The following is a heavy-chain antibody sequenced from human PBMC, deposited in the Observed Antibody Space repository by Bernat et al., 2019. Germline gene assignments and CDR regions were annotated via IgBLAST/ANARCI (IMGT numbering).Heavy chain of an antibody. CDR1: GFTFSSYG. Sequence: QVQLVESGGGVVQPGRSLRLSCAASGFTFSSYGMHWVRQAPGKGLEWVAVISNDGRNKYYADSGKDRLIISRDNSQNTLYLQMNSLRVEDTAVYFCGRGRDNGPWYNANFVCWGQLTLASLPS. CDR2: ISNDGRNK. D-gene: IGHD1-1*01. CDR3: GRGRDNGPWYNANFVC. V-gene: IGHV3-30*03. J-gene: IGHJ4*02.